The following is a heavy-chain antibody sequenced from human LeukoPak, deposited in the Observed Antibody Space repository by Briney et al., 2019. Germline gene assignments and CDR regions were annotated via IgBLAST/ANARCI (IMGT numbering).Heavy chain of an antibody. J-gene: IGHJ4*02. CDR1: GYTLTELS. CDR2: FDPEDGET. CDR3: ATCRPLMVDYIWGSYRPPAKYYFDY. Sequence: AASVKVSCKVSGYTLTELSMHWVRQAPGKGLEWMGGFDPEDGETIYAQKFQGRVTMTEDTSTDTAYMELSSLRSEDTAVYYCATCRPLMVDYIWGSYRPPAKYYFDYWGQGTLVTVSS. D-gene: IGHD3-16*02. V-gene: IGHV1-24*01.